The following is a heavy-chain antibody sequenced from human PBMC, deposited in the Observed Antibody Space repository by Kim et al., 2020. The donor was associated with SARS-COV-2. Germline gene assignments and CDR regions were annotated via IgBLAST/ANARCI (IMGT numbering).Heavy chain of an antibody. CDR2: IYSDSSGT. CDR1: AFTFKTYA. J-gene: IGHJ4*02. Sequence: GGSLRLSCVASAFTFKTYAMSWVRQAPGKGLEWVSSIYSDSSGTFYADSVKGRFTISRDNSKSTLYLQMNSLTADDTARYYCARAGLDGHFYVGYFDYWGRGTLVTVSS. V-gene: IGHV3-23*03. D-gene: IGHD3-10*02. CDR3: ARAGLDGHFYVGYFDY.